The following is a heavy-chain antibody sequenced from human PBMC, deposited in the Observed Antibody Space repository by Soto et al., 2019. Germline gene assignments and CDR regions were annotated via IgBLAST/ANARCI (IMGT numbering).Heavy chain of an antibody. CDR3: ARLPNGDNNWMDP. CDR1: GFTFSSYD. Sequence: EIQLVETGGGLVQPGGSLRLSCAASGFTFSSYDMNWVRQAPGKGLEWVSYIGSSNGIIYYADSVKGRFIVSRDNAKDSLYLQMNSLRAEDTAVYYCARLPNGDNNWMDPWGQGTLVTVSP. CDR2: IGSSNGII. J-gene: IGHJ5*02. D-gene: IGHD4-17*01. V-gene: IGHV3-48*01.